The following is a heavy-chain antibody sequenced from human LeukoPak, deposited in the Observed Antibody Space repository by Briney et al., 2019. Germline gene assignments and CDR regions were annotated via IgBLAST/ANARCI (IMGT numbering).Heavy chain of an antibody. Sequence: GGSLRLSCAASGFTFDDYGMTWVRQAPGKGLEWVSGINWNGGSTRYADSVKGRFTISRDNAKNSLYLQMNSLRAEDTALYYCARGYYYDTSGYSGFDYWGQGTLVTVSS. CDR3: ARGYYYDTSGYSGFDY. V-gene: IGHV3-20*04. CDR1: GFTFDDYG. J-gene: IGHJ4*02. D-gene: IGHD3-22*01. CDR2: INWNGGST.